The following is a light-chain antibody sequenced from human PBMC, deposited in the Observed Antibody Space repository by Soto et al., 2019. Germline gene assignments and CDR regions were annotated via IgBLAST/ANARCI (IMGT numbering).Light chain of an antibody. CDR1: SSNIGAGYD. V-gene: IGLV1-40*01. Sequence: QSVLTQPPSVSGAPGQRVTISCTGSSSNIGAGYDVHWYQQLPGTAPKLLIYGNSNRPSGVPYRFSGSKSGISASLAITGLQADDEADYFCQSYDTMLSGPGVFGGGTKVTVL. CDR2: GNS. J-gene: IGLJ2*01. CDR3: QSYDTMLSGPGV.